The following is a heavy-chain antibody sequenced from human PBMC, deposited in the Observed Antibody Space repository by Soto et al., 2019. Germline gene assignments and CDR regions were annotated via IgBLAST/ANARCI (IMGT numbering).Heavy chain of an antibody. CDR2: ISGSGGST. V-gene: IGHV3-23*01. D-gene: IGHD3-22*01. J-gene: IGHJ6*02. Sequence: GGSLRLSCAASGFTFSSYAMSWVRQAPGKGLEWVSAISGSGGSTYYADSVKGRFVISRDNSKNVVNMEMNFLRAEDTAVYYCAKSHSSAAIYYYYYGMDVWGQGTTVTVSS. CDR3: AKSHSSAAIYYYYYGMDV. CDR1: GFTFSSYA.